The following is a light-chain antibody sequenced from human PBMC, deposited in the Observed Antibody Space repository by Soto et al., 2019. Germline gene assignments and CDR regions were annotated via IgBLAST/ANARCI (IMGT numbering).Light chain of an antibody. J-gene: IGLJ1*01. CDR3: CSYARPTFDA. Sequence: QSALTQPASVSGSPGQSITISCTGINSDVGSYNHVSWYQQHPGKAPKLMIYEVNERPSGVSNRFSGSKSGNTASLTISGLQAEDEADYYCCSYARPTFDAFATGTKLTVL. V-gene: IGLV2-23*02. CDR2: EVN. CDR1: NSDVGSYNH.